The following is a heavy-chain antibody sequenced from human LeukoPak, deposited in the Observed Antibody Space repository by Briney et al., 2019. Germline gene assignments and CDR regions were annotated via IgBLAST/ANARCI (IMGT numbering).Heavy chain of an antibody. Sequence: PSETLSLTCTVSGGSISSSSYYWGWIRQPPGKGLEWIGSICYSGSTYYNPSLKSRVTISVDTSKNQFSLKLSSVTAADTAVYYCAREIDYVGMDVWGQGTTVTVSS. CDR1: GGSISSSSYY. J-gene: IGHJ6*02. D-gene: IGHD3-22*01. CDR2: ICYSGST. V-gene: IGHV4-39*02. CDR3: AREIDYVGMDV.